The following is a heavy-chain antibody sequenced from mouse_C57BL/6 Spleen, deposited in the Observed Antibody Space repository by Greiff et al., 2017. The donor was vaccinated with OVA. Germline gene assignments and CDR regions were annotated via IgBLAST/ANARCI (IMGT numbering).Heavy chain of an antibody. Sequence: QVQLKQSGAELVRPGSSVKLSCKASGYTFTSYWMDWVKQRPGQGLEWIGNIYPSDSETHYNQKFKDKATLTVDKSSSTAYMQLSSLTSEDSAVYYCARERVTAQAYFDYWGQGTTLTVSS. CDR1: GYTFTSYW. V-gene: IGHV1-61*01. CDR2: IYPSDSET. D-gene: IGHD3-2*02. CDR3: ARERVTAQAYFDY. J-gene: IGHJ2*01.